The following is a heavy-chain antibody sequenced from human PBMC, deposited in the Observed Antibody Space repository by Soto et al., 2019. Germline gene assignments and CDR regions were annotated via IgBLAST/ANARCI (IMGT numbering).Heavy chain of an antibody. J-gene: IGHJ5*02. Sequence: PSETLSLTCTVSGGSISSFYWSWIRQPPGKGLEWIGYIYYSGSTNYNPSLKSRVTISVDTSKNQFSLKLSSVTAVDTAVYYCASVVVTAWGNWFDPWGQGTLVTVSS. V-gene: IGHV4-59*12. CDR2: IYYSGST. D-gene: IGHD2-21*02. CDR1: GGSISSFY. CDR3: ASVVVTAWGNWFDP.